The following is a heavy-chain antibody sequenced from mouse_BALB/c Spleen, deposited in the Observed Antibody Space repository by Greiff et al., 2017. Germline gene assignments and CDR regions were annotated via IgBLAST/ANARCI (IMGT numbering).Heavy chain of an antibody. Sequence: EVHLVESGGGLVQPGGSMKLSCVASGFTFSNYWMNWVRQSPEKGLEWVAEIRLKSNNYATHYAESVKGRFTISRDDSKSSVYLQMNNLRAEDTGIYYCTREGGSSYDWYFDVWGAGTTVTVSS. CDR3: TREGGSSYDWYFDV. CDR1: GFTFSNYW. J-gene: IGHJ1*01. CDR2: IRLKSNNYAT. V-gene: IGHV6-6*02. D-gene: IGHD1-1*01.